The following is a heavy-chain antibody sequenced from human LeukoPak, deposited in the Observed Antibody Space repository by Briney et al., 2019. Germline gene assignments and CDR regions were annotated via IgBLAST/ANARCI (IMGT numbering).Heavy chain of an antibody. CDR3: ARVVIDYYYYGMDV. CDR1: GFTFSSYW. J-gene: IGHJ6*04. D-gene: IGHD3-16*02. V-gene: IGHV3-7*03. Sequence: GGSLRLSCAASGFTFSSYWMSWVRQAPGKGLEWVANIKQDGSEKYYVDSVKGRFTISRDNAKNSLYLQMNSLRAEDTAVYYCARVVIDYYYYGMDVWGKGTTVTVPS. CDR2: IKQDGSEK.